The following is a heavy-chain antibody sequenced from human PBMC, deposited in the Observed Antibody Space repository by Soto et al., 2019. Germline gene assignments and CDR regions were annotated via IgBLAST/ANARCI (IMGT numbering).Heavy chain of an antibody. CDR3: AGDFGDFEGWFDP. V-gene: IGHV4-61*01. CDR2: ISYSGNT. CDR1: AVSVSSDTYY. J-gene: IGHJ5*02. Sequence: QVQLQESGLGLVKPSETLSLTCSVSAVSVSSDTYYWTWIRQPPGKGLEWIAHISYSGNTNYNPSLKSRVTISLDRSQNQFSLKVSSVTAADTAVYYCAGDFGDFEGWFDPWGQGTLVTVSS. D-gene: IGHD4-17*01.